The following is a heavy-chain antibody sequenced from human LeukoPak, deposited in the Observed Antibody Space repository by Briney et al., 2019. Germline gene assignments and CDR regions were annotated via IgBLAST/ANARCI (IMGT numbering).Heavy chain of an antibody. D-gene: IGHD2-2*01. CDR1: GFTFSSFG. V-gene: IGHV3-30*02. CDR2: IRYDGSNK. CDR3: ATEGGDIVVVPAASIDY. Sequence: GGSLRLSCAASGFTFSSFGMHWVRQAPGKGLEWVAFIRYDGSNKYYADSVKGRFTISRDNSKNTLYLQMNSLRAEDTAVYYCATEGGDIVVVPAASIDYWGQGTLVTVSS. J-gene: IGHJ4*02.